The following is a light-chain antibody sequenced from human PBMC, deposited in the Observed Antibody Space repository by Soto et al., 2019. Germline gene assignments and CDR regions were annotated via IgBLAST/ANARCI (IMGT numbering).Light chain of an antibody. CDR3: QQYGSSPWT. Sequence: EIVLTQSPGTLSLSPGERATLSCRASQSVSSSYLAWYQQKPGQAPRLLIYGASSRATGIPDRFSGSGSGTDFALTSSRVEPEVFAMYYCQQYGSSPWTFGPGTKVEIK. V-gene: IGKV3-20*01. CDR2: GAS. CDR1: QSVSSSY. J-gene: IGKJ1*01.